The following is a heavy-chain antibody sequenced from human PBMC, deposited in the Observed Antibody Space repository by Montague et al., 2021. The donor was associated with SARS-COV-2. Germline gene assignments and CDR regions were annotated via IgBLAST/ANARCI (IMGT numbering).Heavy chain of an antibody. CDR3: ARGRPVQGSSRHFDSISSGALDI. V-gene: IGHV4-34*01. CDR2: INQGGAP. J-gene: IGHJ3*02. D-gene: IGHD3-9*01. CDR1: RGSFSDYY. Sequence: SETLSLTYAVSRGSFSDYYWTWIRQSPGKGLEWIGEINQGGAPNYTPSLKSRVTISLDTSKKQISLKLNSVTVADTAVFFCARGRPVQGSSRHFDSISSGALDIWAQGSLVIVSS.